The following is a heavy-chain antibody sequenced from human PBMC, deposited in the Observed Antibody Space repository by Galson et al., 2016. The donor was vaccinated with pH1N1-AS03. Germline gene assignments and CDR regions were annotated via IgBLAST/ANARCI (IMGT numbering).Heavy chain of an antibody. Sequence: SVKVSCKASGYSFSNYAITWVRQAPGQGLEWMGWISGDNGNTNYAQKFQGRVTMTTDTSTSTAYMELRSLRSDDTAVFYCARDLGGGIIKEAYWGQGTLVTVSS. D-gene: IGHD3-10*01. V-gene: IGHV1-18*01. CDR2: ISGDNGNT. J-gene: IGHJ4*02. CDR3: ARDLGGGIIKEAY. CDR1: GYSFSNYA.